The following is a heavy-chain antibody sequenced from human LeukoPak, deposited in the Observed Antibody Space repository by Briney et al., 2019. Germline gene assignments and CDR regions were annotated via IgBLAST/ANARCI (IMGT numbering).Heavy chain of an antibody. J-gene: IGHJ4*02. CDR3: ARRSQTTAGRGIDY. V-gene: IGHV4-39*01. CDR2: MSNSGST. D-gene: IGHD6-13*01. Sequence: PSETLSLTCTVSGASISSSSSFFWAWIRQPPGKGLEWIGTMSNSGSTYYNPSLKSRVTISGDTSKNQFSLKLSSVTAADTAAFYCARRSQTTAGRGIDYWGQGTLVTVSS. CDR1: GASISSSSSFF.